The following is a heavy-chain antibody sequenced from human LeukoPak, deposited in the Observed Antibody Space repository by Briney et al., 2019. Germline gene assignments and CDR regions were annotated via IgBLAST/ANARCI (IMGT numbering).Heavy chain of an antibody. V-gene: IGHV4-38-2*02. J-gene: IGHJ4*02. CDR3: ARDGLWSSHFDY. CDR1: GYSISSGYY. D-gene: IGHD5-18*01. Sequence: SETLSLTCTVSGYSISSGYYWGWIRQPPGKGLEWIGSIYHSGSTYYNPSLKSRVTISVDTSKNQFSLKLSSVTAADTAVYYCARDGLWSSHFDYWGQGTLVTVSS. CDR2: IYHSGST.